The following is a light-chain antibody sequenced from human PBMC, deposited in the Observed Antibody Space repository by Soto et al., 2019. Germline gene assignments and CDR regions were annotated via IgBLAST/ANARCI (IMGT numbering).Light chain of an antibody. Sequence: ESVLMQSPGTLSLSPGERATLSCRASQSLSSYYLAWYQQKPGQAPRLLSYGASSRATGIPDRFSGSGSGTDFTLTISRPEPEDFAVYYCQQYGSSRTFGQGTKVEIK. CDR1: QSLSSYY. CDR2: GAS. J-gene: IGKJ1*01. CDR3: QQYGSSRT. V-gene: IGKV3-20*01.